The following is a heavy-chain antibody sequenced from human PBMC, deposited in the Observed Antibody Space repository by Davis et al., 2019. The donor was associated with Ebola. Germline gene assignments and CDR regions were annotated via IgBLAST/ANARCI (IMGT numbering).Heavy chain of an antibody. CDR3: AAHSSLVY. CDR1: GFTFTTYW. Sequence: GESLKISCAASGFTFTTYWMTWGRRAPGKGLEWVAVISYDGSNKYYADSVKGRFTISRDNSKNTLYLQMNSLRAEDTAVYYCAAHSSLVYWGQGTLVTVSS. V-gene: IGHV3-30*03. CDR2: ISYDGSNK. J-gene: IGHJ4*02. D-gene: IGHD6-13*01.